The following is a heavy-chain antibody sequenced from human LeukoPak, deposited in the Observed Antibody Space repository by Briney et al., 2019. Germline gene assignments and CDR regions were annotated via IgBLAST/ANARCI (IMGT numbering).Heavy chain of an antibody. D-gene: IGHD1-1*01. J-gene: IGHJ4*02. V-gene: IGHV4-34*01. CDR3: ARHQGVAYNWNDGMDY. Sequence: ASETLSLTCAVYGGSFSGYYWSWIRQPPGKGLEWIGEINHSGSTNYNPSLKSRVTISVDTSKNQFSLKLSSVTAADTAVYYCARHQGVAYNWNDGMDYWGQGTLVTVSS. CDR2: INHSGST. CDR1: GGSFSGYY.